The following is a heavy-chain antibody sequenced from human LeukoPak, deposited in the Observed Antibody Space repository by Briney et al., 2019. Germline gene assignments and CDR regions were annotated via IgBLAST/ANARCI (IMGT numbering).Heavy chain of an antibody. V-gene: IGHV4-39*01. Sequence: SVTLSLTCTVSGGSISSSSYYWGWIRQPPGKGLEWIVSIYYSGSTYYNPSLKSRVTISVDTSKNQFSLKLSAVTAADTAVYYCARHISRGWDYWGQGTLVTVFS. CDR2: IYYSGST. CDR1: GGSISSSSYY. J-gene: IGHJ4*02. CDR3: ARHISRGWDY. D-gene: IGHD6-19*01.